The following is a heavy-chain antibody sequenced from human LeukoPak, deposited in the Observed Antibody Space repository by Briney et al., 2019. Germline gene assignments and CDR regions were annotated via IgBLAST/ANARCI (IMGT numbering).Heavy chain of an antibody. V-gene: IGHV3-23*01. CDR3: AKEKTYYDYVWGSYRTSPVDY. J-gene: IGHJ4*02. CDR1: GFTFSSYA. D-gene: IGHD3-16*02. Sequence: GGSLRLSCAAPGFTFSSYAMSWVRQAPGKGLEWVSAISGSGGSTYYADSVKGRFTISRDNSKNTLYLQMNSLRAEDTAVYYCAKEKTYYDYVWGSYRTSPVDYWGQGTLVTVSS. CDR2: ISGSGGST.